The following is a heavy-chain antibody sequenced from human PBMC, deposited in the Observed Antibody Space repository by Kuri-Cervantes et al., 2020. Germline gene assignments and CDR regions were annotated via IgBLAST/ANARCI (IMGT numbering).Heavy chain of an antibody. CDR1: GFTFSSYA. D-gene: IGHD2-2*01. CDR2: ISGSGGST. V-gene: IGHV3-23*01. J-gene: IGHJ5*02. CDR3: ARGGLGYCSSTSCHDWFDP. Sequence: GGSLRLSCAASGFTFSSYAMSWVRQAPGKGLEWVSAISGSGGSTYYADSVKGRFTISRDNSKNTLYLQMNSLGAEDTAVYYCARGGLGYCSSTSCHDWFDPWGQGTLVTVSS.